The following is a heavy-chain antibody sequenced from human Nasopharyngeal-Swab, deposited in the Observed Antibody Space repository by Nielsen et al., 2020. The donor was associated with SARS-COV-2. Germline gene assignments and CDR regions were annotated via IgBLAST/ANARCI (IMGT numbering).Heavy chain of an antibody. J-gene: IGHJ6*02. V-gene: IGHV4-34*01. Sequence: SETLSLPCAVAGWSFSGYYWSWIRQPPGKGLEWVGEINHSGGTRYNPSLKSRVIISVDTSKNQFSLKLSSVTAADTAIYYCASPFILDGYNYYGLDVWGQGTAVSVSS. D-gene: IGHD3-22*01. CDR1: GWSFSGYY. CDR2: INHSGGT. CDR3: ASPFILDGYNYYGLDV.